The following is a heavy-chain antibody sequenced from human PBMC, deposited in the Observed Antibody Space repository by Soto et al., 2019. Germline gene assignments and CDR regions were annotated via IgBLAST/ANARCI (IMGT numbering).Heavy chain of an antibody. J-gene: IGHJ4*02. Sequence: QVQLVESGGGVVQPGTSLRLSCAASGFTFSGHAMHWVRQAPGKGLDWVAAISNDGTYRVYAYSVKGRFTMSRDNSKNLVHLQMDSLRLEDTAVYKCGREVAGGGTRGTIDYWGQGTQVTVAS. CDR2: ISNDGTYR. V-gene: IGHV3-30-3*01. CDR3: GREVAGGGTRGTIDY. CDR1: GFTFSGHA. D-gene: IGHD1-26*01.